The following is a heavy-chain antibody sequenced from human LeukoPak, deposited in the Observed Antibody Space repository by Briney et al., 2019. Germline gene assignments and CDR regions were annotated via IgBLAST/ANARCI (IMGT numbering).Heavy chain of an antibody. CDR3: ARMGTMGAASYNSYYYYMDV. CDR1: GFTLSSYW. D-gene: IGHD2-15*01. CDR2: IKEDGSER. V-gene: IGHV3-7*01. Sequence: PGGSLRLSCRGSGFTLSSYWMTWVRQAPGKGLEWVANIKEDGSERHYVDSVKGRFTISRDNAENSLYLQMNSLRAEDTAVYYCARMGTMGAASYNSYYYYMDVWGKGTTVTVSS. J-gene: IGHJ6*03.